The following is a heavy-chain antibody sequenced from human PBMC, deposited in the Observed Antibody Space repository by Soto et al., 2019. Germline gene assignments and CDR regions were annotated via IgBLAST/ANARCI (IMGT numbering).Heavy chain of an antibody. Sequence: GGSLRLSCAASGFTFSNAWMSWVRQAPGKGLEWVGRIKSKTDGGTTDYAAPVKGRFTISRDDSKNTLYLQMNSLRTEDTAVYYCTTDPDSEYSGYDTFDYWGQGTLVTVSS. D-gene: IGHD5-12*01. CDR3: TTDPDSEYSGYDTFDY. CDR1: GFTFSNAW. J-gene: IGHJ4*02. V-gene: IGHV3-15*01. CDR2: IKSKTDGGTT.